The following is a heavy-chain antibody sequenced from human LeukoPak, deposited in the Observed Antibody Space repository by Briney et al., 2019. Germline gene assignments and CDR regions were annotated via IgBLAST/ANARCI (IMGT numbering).Heavy chain of an antibody. V-gene: IGHV3-30*04. CDR3: AGDYPRSTYSGLPFDY. D-gene: IGHD5-12*01. CDR1: GFTFSTYD. Sequence: GGSLRLSCAASGFTFSTYDLHWVRQAPGKGLEWVAVISNDGTNTYYADSVKGRFTISRDNSKNTLYLQMNSLRTEDTAVYYCAGDYPRSTYSGLPFDYWGQGTLDTVSS. J-gene: IGHJ4*02. CDR2: ISNDGTNT.